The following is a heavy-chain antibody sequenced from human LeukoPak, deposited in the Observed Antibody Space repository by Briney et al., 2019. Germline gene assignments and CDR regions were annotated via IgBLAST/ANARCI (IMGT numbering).Heavy chain of an antibody. CDR1: GFTFSSYD. CDR2: IGTAGDT. CDR3: ARGIVGATRGLVFDY. D-gene: IGHD1-26*01. Sequence: GGSLRLSCAASGFTFSSYDMHWVRQATGKGLEWVSAIGTAGDTYYPGSVKGRFTISRENAKNSLYLQMNSLRAGDTAVYYCARGIVGATRGLVFDYWGQGTLVTVSS. V-gene: IGHV3-13*01. J-gene: IGHJ4*02.